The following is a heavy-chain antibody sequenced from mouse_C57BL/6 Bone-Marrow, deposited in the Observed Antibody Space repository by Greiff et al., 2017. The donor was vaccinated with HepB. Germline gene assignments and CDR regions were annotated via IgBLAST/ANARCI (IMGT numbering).Heavy chain of an antibody. V-gene: IGHV1-59*01. CDR3: ARWGYGSSLFDY. Sequence: QVHVKQPGAELVRPGTSVKLSCKASGYTFTSYWMHWVKQRPGQGLEWIGVIDPSDSYTNYNQKFKGKATLTVDTSSSTAYMQLSSLTSEDSAVYYCARWGYGSSLFDYWGQGTTLTVSS. CDR1: GYTFTSYW. CDR2: IDPSDSYT. J-gene: IGHJ2*01. D-gene: IGHD1-1*01.